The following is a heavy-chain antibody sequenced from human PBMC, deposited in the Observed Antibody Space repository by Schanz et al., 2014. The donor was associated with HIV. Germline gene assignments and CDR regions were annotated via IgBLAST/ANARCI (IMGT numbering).Heavy chain of an antibody. J-gene: IGHJ3*02. CDR2: INPYDGST. V-gene: IGHV1-46*01. Sequence: QVQLVQSGAEVKKPGASVKVSCKASGYTFTSQYMHWVRQAPGQGLEWMGLINPYDGSTSNAQKFQGRVTMTRDTSTSTVYMQLSSLTSDDTAVYYCARGIVGATPAFDIWGQGTMVTVSS. D-gene: IGHD1-26*01. CDR1: GYTFTSQY. CDR3: ARGIVGATPAFDI.